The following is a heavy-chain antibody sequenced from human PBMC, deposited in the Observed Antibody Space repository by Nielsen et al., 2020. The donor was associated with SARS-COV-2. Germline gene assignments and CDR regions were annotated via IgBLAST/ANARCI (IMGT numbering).Heavy chain of an antibody. CDR2: TYYRSKWYN. V-gene: IGHV6-1*01. CDR1: GDSVSSSSAA. Sequence: SETLSLTCAISGDSVSSSSAAWNWIRQSPSRGLEWLGRTYYRSKWYNDYAVSVKSRITINPATSKNQFSLHLNSVTPEDTAVYYCARARGAYGDYYYYYYTDVWGKGTTVTVSS. J-gene: IGHJ6*03. CDR3: ARARGAYGDYYYYYYTDV. D-gene: IGHD4-17*01.